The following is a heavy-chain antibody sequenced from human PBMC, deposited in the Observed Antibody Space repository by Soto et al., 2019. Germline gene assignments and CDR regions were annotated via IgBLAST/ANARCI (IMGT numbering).Heavy chain of an antibody. CDR3: ARERYQVISDGMDV. Sequence: QVQLVQSGAEVKTPGASVWVSCKASGYTFTGYYIHWVREAPGQGLEWMGWINPQTGGTSYAQKFQGRVTLSRDTSINTAYLELSRLRFDDAAVYFCARERYQVISDGMDVWGQGTTVTVSS. V-gene: IGHV1-2*02. J-gene: IGHJ6*02. CDR1: GYTFTGYY. CDR2: INPQTGGT. D-gene: IGHD2-2*01.